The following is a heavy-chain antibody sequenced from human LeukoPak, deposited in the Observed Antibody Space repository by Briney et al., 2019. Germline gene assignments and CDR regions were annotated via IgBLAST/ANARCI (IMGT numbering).Heavy chain of an antibody. CDR1: GGTFSSYA. CDR3: AREGWSVAAAGTFFDY. J-gene: IGHJ4*02. CDR2: IIPIFGTA. D-gene: IGHD6-13*01. V-gene: IGHV1-69*05. Sequence: SVKVSCKASGGTFSSYAISWVRQAPGQGLEWMGGIIPIFGTANYAQKFQGRVTITTDESTSTAYMELSGLRSEDTAVYYCAREGWSVAAAGTFFDYWGQGTLVTVSS.